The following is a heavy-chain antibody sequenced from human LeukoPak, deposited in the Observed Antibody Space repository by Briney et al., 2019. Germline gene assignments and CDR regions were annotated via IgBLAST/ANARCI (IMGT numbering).Heavy chain of an antibody. J-gene: IGHJ4*02. CDR2: IHSSGTT. D-gene: IGHD2-15*01. V-gene: IGHV4-4*07. CDR3: ARGGDTTTLYCSGGSCYYSYFDY. Sequence: SGTLSLTCSVSGGSMDTYFWNWVRQAAGKGLEWLGRIHSSGTTNYNPSLRTRIQMSIDTSKNQFSLKLSSVTAADTSVYYCARGGDTTTLYCSGGSCYYSYFDYWGQGTLVTVSS. CDR1: GGSMDTYF.